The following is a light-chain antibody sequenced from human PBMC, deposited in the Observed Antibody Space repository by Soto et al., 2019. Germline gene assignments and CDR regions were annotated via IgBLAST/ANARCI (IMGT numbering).Light chain of an antibody. Sequence: QSALTQPAAVSGSTGQSITISCTGTSSDVGYYNLVSWYQQHPGKAPKLIIYEVNKRPSGLSNRFSGSKSGNTASLTISGLQAEDEADYYCCSYAGSTTHYVFGTGTKLTVL. J-gene: IGLJ1*01. V-gene: IGLV2-23*02. CDR2: EVN. CDR3: CSYAGSTTHYV. CDR1: SSDVGYYNL.